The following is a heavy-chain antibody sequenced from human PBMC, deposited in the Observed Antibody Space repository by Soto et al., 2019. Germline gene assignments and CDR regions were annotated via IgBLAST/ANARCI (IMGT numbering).Heavy chain of an antibody. Sequence: SVKVSCKASGGTFSSYSISWVRHAPGQGLEWMGGIIPIFGTANYAQKFQGRVTITADESTSTAYMELSSLRSEDTAVYYCARGKEYYDFWSGYSIYYYYGMDVWGQGTTVTVSS. CDR1: GGTFSSYS. J-gene: IGHJ6*02. D-gene: IGHD3-3*01. V-gene: IGHV1-69*13. CDR2: IIPIFGTA. CDR3: ARGKEYYDFWSGYSIYYYYGMDV.